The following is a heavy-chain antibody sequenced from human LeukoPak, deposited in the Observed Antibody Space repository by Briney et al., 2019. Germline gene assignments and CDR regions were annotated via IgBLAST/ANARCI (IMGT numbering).Heavy chain of an antibody. CDR3: ARGGGNSAGAFDI. D-gene: IGHD4-23*01. J-gene: IGHJ3*02. Sequence: ASVKVSCKASGYTFTSYGISWVRQAPGQGVEWMGWISAYNGNTNYAQKPQGRVTMTTDTSTSTAHMDLRSLRSDDTAVNYCARGGGNSAGAFDIWGQGTMVTVSS. CDR2: ISAYNGNT. V-gene: IGHV1-18*01. CDR1: GYTFTSYG.